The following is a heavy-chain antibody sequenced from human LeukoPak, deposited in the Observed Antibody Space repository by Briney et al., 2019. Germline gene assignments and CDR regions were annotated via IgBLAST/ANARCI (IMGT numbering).Heavy chain of an antibody. CDR3: VSQQLAPP. CDR1: GFTFSNYW. CDR2: IKEDGSRE. D-gene: IGHD5-24*01. Sequence: PGGSLRLSCAASGFTFSNYWMSWVRQAPGKGLEWVANIKEDGSREGYVDSVRGRFTVSRDNAKNSLYLQMNSLRAEDTAVYYCVSQQLAPPWGQGTLVTVSS. J-gene: IGHJ5*02. V-gene: IGHV3-7*01.